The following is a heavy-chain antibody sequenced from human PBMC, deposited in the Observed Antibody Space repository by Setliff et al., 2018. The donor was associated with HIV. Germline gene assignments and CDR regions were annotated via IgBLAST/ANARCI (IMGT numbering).Heavy chain of an antibody. CDR2: IYSSGST. CDR1: SGSINNFY. Sequence: SETLSLTCTVSSGSINNFYWSWIRQPPGKGLEWIGSIYSSGSTHYNPSLKSRVTTLVDMSNNQFSLKLGSVTAADTAVYYCARVPFTTGFDYWGQGILVTVSS. D-gene: IGHD3-3*01. CDR3: ARVPFTTGFDY. V-gene: IGHV4-4*09. J-gene: IGHJ4*02.